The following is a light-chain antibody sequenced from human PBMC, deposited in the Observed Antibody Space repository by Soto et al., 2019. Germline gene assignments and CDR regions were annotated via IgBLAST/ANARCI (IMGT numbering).Light chain of an antibody. Sequence: DIQMTQSPSSLSASVGDRVTITCQASQDISNYLNWYQQKPGKAPKLLIYDASNLETGVPSRFSGSGSGTDFTFTISSLQPEDIATYYCQQYDTFGQGTRLEFK. CDR2: DAS. J-gene: IGKJ5*01. V-gene: IGKV1-33*01. CDR3: QQYDT. CDR1: QDISNY.